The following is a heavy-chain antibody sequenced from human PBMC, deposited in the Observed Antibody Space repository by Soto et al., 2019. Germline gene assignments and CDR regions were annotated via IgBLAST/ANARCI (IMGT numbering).Heavy chain of an antibody. Sequence: PSETLSLTCAVSGGSISSGGYSWSWIRQPPGKGLEWIGYIYYGSTYYNPSLKSRVTISVDRSKNQFSLKLSSVTAADTAVYYCARTPDIWGQGKMVTVSS. J-gene: IGHJ3*02. CDR3: ARTPDI. V-gene: IGHV4-30-2*01. CDR1: GGSISSGGYS. CDR2: IYYGST.